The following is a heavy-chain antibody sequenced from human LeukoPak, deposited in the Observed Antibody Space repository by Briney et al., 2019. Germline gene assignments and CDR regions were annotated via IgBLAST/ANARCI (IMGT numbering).Heavy chain of an antibody. Sequence: WVRQAPGKGLEWIGSMYYSGSTYYNPSLKSRVTISVDTSKNQFSLKLSSVTAADTAVYYCARSWGGYSYGYGGCFDYWGQGTLVTVSS. CDR2: MYYSGST. CDR3: ARSWGGYSYGYGGCFDY. V-gene: IGHV4-39*01. J-gene: IGHJ4*02. D-gene: IGHD5-18*01.